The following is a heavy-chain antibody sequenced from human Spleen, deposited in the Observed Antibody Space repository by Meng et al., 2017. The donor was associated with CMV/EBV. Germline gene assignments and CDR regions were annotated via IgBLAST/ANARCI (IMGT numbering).Heavy chain of an antibody. V-gene: IGHV3-30*02. CDR3: ARELRLRFLESMGV. CDR2: IRYDEKTK. Sequence: GGSLRLSCATSGLNFKIYGMHWVRQLPGKGLEWVAFIRYDEKTKYYADSVKGRFTISRDNSKNTLYLQLSSLSPDDTAVYYCARELRLRFLESMGVWGHGTTVTVSS. J-gene: IGHJ6*02. D-gene: IGHD3-16*01. CDR1: GLNFKIYG.